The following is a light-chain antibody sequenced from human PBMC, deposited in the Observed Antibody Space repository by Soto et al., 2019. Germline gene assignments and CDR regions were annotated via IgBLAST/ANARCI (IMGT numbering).Light chain of an antibody. J-gene: IGLJ2*01. V-gene: IGLV2-14*01. CDR3: SSYTSSSTLGV. CDR1: SSDVGGYNY. CDR2: EVS. Sequence: QSALTQPASVSGSPGQSITISCTGTSSDVGGYNYVSWYQQHPGKAPKLMTYEVSNRPSGVSNRFSGSKSGNTASLTISGLQAEDEADYYCSSYTSSSTLGVFGGGTKVTVL.